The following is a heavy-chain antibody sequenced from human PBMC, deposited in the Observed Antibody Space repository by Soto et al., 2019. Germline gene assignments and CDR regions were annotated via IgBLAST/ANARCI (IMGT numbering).Heavy chain of an antibody. CDR1: GFTFSSYG. J-gene: IGHJ6*02. Sequence: GGSLRLSCAASGFTFSSYGMHWVRQAPGKGLEWVAVISYDGSNKYYADSVKGRFTISRDNSKNTLYLQMNSLRAEDTAVYYCAKDLWSMGFGVETTSGRTYYGMDVWGQGTTVTVSS. V-gene: IGHV3-30*18. CDR2: ISYDGSNK. CDR3: AKDLWSMGFGVETTSGRTYYGMDV. D-gene: IGHD3-10*01.